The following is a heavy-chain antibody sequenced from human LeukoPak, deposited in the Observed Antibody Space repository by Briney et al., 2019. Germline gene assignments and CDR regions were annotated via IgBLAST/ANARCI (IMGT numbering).Heavy chain of an antibody. J-gene: IGHJ6*03. Sequence: ASVKVSCKASGYTFTSYDINWVRQATGQGLEWMGWMNPNSGITGYAQKFQGGVTMTRNTSISTAYMELSSLRSEDTAVYYCARGLRAQGTPRGYYYYYMDVWGKGTTVTVSS. CDR2: MNPNSGIT. CDR3: ARGLRAQGTPRGYYYYYMDV. CDR1: GYTFTSYD. D-gene: IGHD3-10*01. V-gene: IGHV1-8*01.